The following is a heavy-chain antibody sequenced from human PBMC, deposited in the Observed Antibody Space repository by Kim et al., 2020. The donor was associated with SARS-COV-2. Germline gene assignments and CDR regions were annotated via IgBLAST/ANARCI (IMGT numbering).Heavy chain of an antibody. Sequence: GGSLRLSCAASGFTFSTYAMSWARQAPGKGLEWVSTISGGGGRTHYADSVKGRFTISRDNSKSTLFLHMNSLRADDTAIYYCDGSDFWGQGTLVTVSS. CDR2: ISGGGGRT. CDR1: GFTFSTYA. V-gene: IGHV3-23*01. CDR3: DGSDF. J-gene: IGHJ4*02.